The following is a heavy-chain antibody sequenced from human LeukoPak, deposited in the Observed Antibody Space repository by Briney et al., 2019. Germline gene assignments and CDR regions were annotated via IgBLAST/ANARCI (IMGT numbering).Heavy chain of an antibody. D-gene: IGHD1-26*01. J-gene: IGHJ4*02. CDR3: ARDGGSYGDY. CDR2: IYHSGST. V-gene: IGHV4-38-2*02. CDR1: GYSISSGYY. Sequence: PSETLSLTCTVSGYSISSGYYWGWIRQPPGKGLEWIGSIYHSGSTYYNPSLKSRVTISVDTSKNQFSLKLSSVTAADTAVYYCARDGGSYGDYWGQGTLVTVSS.